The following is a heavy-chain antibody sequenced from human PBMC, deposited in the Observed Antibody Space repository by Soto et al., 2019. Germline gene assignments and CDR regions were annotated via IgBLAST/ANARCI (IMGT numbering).Heavy chain of an antibody. CDR1: GFTFSSYW. CDR2: IKQDGSEK. CDR3: ARDRVDWGSSSRGLDY. J-gene: IGHJ4*02. Sequence: EVQLVESGGGLVQPGGSLRLSCAASGFTFSSYWMSWVRQAPGKGLEWVASIKQDGSEKYYVDSVKGRFTIYGDNAKSSLYMQMNSLRSEDTAVYYCARDRVDWGSSSRGLDYWGQGTLVTVSS. D-gene: IGHD6-13*01. V-gene: IGHV3-7*01.